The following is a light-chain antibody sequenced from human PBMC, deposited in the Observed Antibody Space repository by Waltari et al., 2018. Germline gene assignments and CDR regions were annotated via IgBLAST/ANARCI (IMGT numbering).Light chain of an antibody. CDR1: QSVTSW. V-gene: IGKV1-5*03. Sequence: DLQMTQSPSTLSASVGDSVTITCRASQSVTSWLAWYQQKPGKAPELLIYKASSLESGVPSRFSGSGSGTEFNLTISSLQPDDFGTYYCQQYVSYWTFGQGTKVEIK. CDR3: QQYVSYWT. CDR2: KAS. J-gene: IGKJ1*01.